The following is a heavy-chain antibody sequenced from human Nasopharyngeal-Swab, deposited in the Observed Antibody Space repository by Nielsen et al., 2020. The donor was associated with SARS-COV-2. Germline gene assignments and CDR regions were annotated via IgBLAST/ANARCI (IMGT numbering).Heavy chain of an antibody. CDR3: VRSSSWYYFDY. J-gene: IGHJ4*02. Sequence: SETLSLTCPVSGASIAYITFYWGWILPPPGKGLDWFWHIYYNGNTYQNPSLKSRLTISVDKSKNQFSLQLSSVTAADTAVYYCVRSSSWYYFDYWAKGKQVNVSS. V-gene: IGHV4-39*01. CDR2: IYYNGNT. D-gene: IGHD6-13*01. CDR1: GASIAYITFY.